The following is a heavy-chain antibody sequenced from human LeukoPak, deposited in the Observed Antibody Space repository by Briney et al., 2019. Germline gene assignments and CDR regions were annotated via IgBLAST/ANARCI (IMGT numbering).Heavy chain of an antibody. J-gene: IGHJ4*02. CDR3: ARGDYVPDY. CDR2: ISRGGSAI. D-gene: IGHD4-17*01. V-gene: IGHV3-48*04. CDR1: GFNFNSYS. Sequence: GGSLRLSCAASGFNFNSYSMNWVRQAPGKGLEWVSYISRGGSAIYYADSVKGRFTISRDDAENSLFLQMNSLRAEDTAVYYCARGDYVPDYWGQGTLVTVSS.